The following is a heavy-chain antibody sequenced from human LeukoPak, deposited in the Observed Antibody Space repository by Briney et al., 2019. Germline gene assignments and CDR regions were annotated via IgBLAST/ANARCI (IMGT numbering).Heavy chain of an antibody. CDR3: ARGTSTGYYRTEAFDL. CDR1: GLAVTNNY. V-gene: IGHV3-66*01. CDR2: IYSGGRT. D-gene: IGHD3-22*01. J-gene: IGHJ3*01. Sequence: GGSLRLSCAASGLAVTNNYMTWVRQAPGKGLEWVSVIYSGGRTSYAASAKGRFTVSRDNAKNTVYLQVNGLKVDDTAVYYCARGTSTGYYRTEAFDLWGQGTLVTVSS.